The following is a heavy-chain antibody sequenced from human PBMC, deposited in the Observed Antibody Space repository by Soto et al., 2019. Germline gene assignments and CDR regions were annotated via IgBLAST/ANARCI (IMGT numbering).Heavy chain of an antibody. J-gene: IGHJ4*02. Sequence: PGGSLRLSCAASGFTFTDYYMSWIRQAPGKGLEWVSYISGSNSYRSYADSVKGRFTISRDSAKNSLYLQMSSLRVEDTALYYCARDQGRGAYFDYWGQGTLVTVSS. D-gene: IGHD3-16*01. CDR2: ISGSNSYR. CDR3: ARDQGRGAYFDY. V-gene: IGHV3-11*06. CDR1: GFTFTDYY.